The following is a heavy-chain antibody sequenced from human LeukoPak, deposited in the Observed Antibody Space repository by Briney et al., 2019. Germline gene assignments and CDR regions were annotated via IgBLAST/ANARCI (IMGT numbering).Heavy chain of an antibody. CDR1: GFTSSSYS. V-gene: IGHV3-21*01. CDR3: AREHSGGGNYYDSSGYYRSFDY. D-gene: IGHD3-22*01. Sequence: PGGSLRLSCAPSGFTSSSYSMNWVRQAPGKGLEWVSYISSSRSYIYYADSVKGRFTISRDNAKNSLYLQMSSLRVEDTAVYYCAREHSGGGNYYDSSGYYRSFDYWGQGTPVTVSS. CDR2: ISSSRSYI. J-gene: IGHJ4*02.